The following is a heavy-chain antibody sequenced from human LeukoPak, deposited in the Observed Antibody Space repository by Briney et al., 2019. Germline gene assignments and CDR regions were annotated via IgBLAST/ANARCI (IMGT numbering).Heavy chain of an antibody. V-gene: IGHV3-30*03. CDR2: ISYDGSNK. D-gene: IGHD4-17*01. CDR3: ARESTVTPSFDI. Sequence: PGGSLRLSCAASGFTFSSYGMHWVRQAPGKGLEWVAVISYDGSNKYYADSVEGRFTISRDNSKNTLYLQMNSLRAEDTAVYYCARESTVTPSFDIWGQGTMVTVSS. J-gene: IGHJ3*02. CDR1: GFTFSSYG.